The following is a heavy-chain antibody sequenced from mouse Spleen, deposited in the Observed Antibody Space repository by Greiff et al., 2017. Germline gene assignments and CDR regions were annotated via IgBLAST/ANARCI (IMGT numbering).Heavy chain of an antibody. CDR3: ARGGPFDY. Sequence: EVKVEESGGGLVKLGGSLKLSCAASGFTFSDYGMHWVRQAPEKGLEWVAYISSGSSTIYYADTVKGRFTISRDNAKNTLFLQMTSLRSEDTAMYYCARGGPFDYWGQGTTLTVSS. V-gene: IGHV5-17*01. CDR2: ISSGSSTI. J-gene: IGHJ2*01. CDR1: GFTFSDYG.